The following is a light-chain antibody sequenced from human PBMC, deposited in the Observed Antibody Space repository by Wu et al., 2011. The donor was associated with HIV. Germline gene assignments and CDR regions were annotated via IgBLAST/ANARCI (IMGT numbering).Light chain of an antibody. CDR1: QSLSSSY. Sequence: ATLSCRASQSLSSSYLAWYQQNLARLPGSLLDTSNRATGIPPGSVAVGTGTDFTLTISSLESEDFALYYCQYRTTFGQGTRLESK. CDR2: DTS. CDR3: QYRTT. V-gene: IGKV3-20*02. J-gene: IGKJ5*01.